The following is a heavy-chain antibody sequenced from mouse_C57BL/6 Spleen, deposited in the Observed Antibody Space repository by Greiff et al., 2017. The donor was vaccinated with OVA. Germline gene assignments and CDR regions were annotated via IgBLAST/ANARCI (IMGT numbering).Heavy chain of an antibody. J-gene: IGHJ3*01. V-gene: IGHV1-26*01. Sequence: EVQLQQSGPELVKPGASVKISCKASGYTFTDYYMNWVKQSHGKSLEWIGDINPNNGGTSYNQKFKGKATLTVDKSSSTAYMELRSLTSEDSAVYYCARPYYGSSGGFAYWGQGTLVTVSA. CDR3: ARPYYGSSGGFAY. CDR2: INPNNGGT. D-gene: IGHD1-1*01. CDR1: GYTFTDYY.